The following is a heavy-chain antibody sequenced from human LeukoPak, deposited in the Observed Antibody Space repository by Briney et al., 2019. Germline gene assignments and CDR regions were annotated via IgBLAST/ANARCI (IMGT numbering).Heavy chain of an antibody. CDR1: GDSITSGAYY. D-gene: IGHD4/OR15-4a*01. Sequence: SETLSLTCSVSGDSITSGAYYWAWLHQPPGKGLEWIGSVYYSGSIKYNPSLKGRVSISRDMSKNQFSLNLNSVNATDTAVYYCARRDYAAWFDPWGQGTLVTVSS. CDR3: ARRDYAAWFDP. CDR2: VYYSGSI. V-gene: IGHV4-39*07. J-gene: IGHJ5*02.